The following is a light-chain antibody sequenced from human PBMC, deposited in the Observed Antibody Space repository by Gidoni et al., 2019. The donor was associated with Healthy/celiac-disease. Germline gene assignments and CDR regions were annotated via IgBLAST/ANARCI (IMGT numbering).Light chain of an antibody. J-gene: IGKJ2*01. V-gene: IGKV1-39*01. Sequence: DIQMTQSPSSLSASVGDRVTITFRASQSISSYLNLYQQKPGKAPKLLIYAASSLQSGVPSRFSGSGSGTDFTLTISSLQPEDFATYYCQQSYSTLHTFGQGTKLEIK. CDR1: QSISSY. CDR2: AAS. CDR3: QQSYSTLHT.